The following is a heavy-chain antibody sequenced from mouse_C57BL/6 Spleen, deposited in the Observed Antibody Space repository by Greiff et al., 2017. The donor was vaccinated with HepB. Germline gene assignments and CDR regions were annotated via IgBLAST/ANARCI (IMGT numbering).Heavy chain of an antibody. D-gene: IGHD2-4*01. CDR1: GYSITSDY. J-gene: IGHJ2*01. V-gene: IGHV3-8*01. Sequence: EVKLQQSGPGLAKPSQTLSLTCSVTGYSITSDYWNWIRKFPGNKLEYMGYISYSGSAYYNPSLKSRISITRDTSKNQYYLQLNSVTTEDTATYYCARYSYYDYDGYYFDYWGQGTTLTVSS. CDR2: ISYSGSA. CDR3: ARYSYYDYDGYYFDY.